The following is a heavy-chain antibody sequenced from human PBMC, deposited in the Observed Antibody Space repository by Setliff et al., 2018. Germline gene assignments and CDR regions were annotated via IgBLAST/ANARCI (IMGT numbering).Heavy chain of an antibody. Sequence: ASVKVSCKTSGYPFTDYYIHWVRQAPGQGLEWMGRINPNSGATNFVQKFQGRVTMTRDTSISTAYMDLSRLRSDDTAVYYCARGRDFWSGYLVYWGQGTLVTVSS. CDR1: GYPFTDYY. CDR2: INPNSGAT. CDR3: ARGRDFWSGYLVY. J-gene: IGHJ4*02. D-gene: IGHD3-3*01. V-gene: IGHV1-2*06.